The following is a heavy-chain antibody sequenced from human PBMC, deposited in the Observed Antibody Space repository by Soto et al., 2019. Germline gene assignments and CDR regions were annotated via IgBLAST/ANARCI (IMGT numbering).Heavy chain of an antibody. CDR3: AKRGYCSGGSCYPVYKEKTNWFDP. V-gene: IGHV3-23*01. CDR1: GFTVSSNY. CDR2: ISGSGGST. D-gene: IGHD2-15*01. J-gene: IGHJ5*02. Sequence: GGSLRLSCAASGFTVSSNYMSWVRQAPGKGLEWVSVISGSGGSTYYADSVKGRFTISRDNSKNTLYLQMNSLRAEDTAVYYCAKRGYCSGGSCYPVYKEKTNWFDPWGQGTLVTVSS.